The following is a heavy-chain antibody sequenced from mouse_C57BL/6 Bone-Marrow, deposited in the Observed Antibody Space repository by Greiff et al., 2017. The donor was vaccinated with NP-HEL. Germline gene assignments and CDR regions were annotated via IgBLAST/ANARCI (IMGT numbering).Heavy chain of an antibody. V-gene: IGHV1-81*01. CDR3: ARWRDWVAY. CDR2: IYPRSGNT. D-gene: IGHD4-1*01. CDR1: GYTFTSYG. J-gene: IGHJ2*01. Sequence: VKLVESGAELARPGASVKLSCKASGYTFTSYGISWVKQRTGQGLEWIGEIYPRSGNTYYNEKFKGKATLTADKSSSTAYMELRSLTSEDSAVYFCARWRDWVAYWGQGTTLTVSS.